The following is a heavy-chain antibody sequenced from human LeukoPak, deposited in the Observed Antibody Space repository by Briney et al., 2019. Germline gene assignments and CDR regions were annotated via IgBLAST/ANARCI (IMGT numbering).Heavy chain of an antibody. CDR2: INPTSGGT. J-gene: IGHJ6*03. V-gene: IGHV1-2*02. CDR1: GYTFTGYY. CDR3: ARDVRENYYYYYMDV. D-gene: IGHD1-26*01. Sequence: ASVKVSCKASGYTFTGYYMHWVRQAPGQGLEWMGWINPTSGGTNYAQKFQGRVTMTRDTSISTAYMELSRLRSDDTAVYYCARDVRENYYYYYMDVWGKGTTVTISS.